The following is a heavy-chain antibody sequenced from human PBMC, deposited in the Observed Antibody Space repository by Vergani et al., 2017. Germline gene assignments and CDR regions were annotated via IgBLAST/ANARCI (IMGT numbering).Heavy chain of an antibody. V-gene: IGHV3-15*01. CDR3: ARGHMVRGVYRWFDP. CDR2: IRSKNDGGTA. J-gene: IGHJ5*02. D-gene: IGHD3-10*01. CDR1: GITFKNAW. Sequence: EVQVVESGGGLIKPGGSLRLSCVVSGITFKNAWINWVRQAPGKGLEWIGRIRSKNDGGTADYAAPLKGRFTISRDDSKDSAFLLVNNLKTEDTAVYYCARGHMVRGVYRWFDPWGQGTLVTVSS.